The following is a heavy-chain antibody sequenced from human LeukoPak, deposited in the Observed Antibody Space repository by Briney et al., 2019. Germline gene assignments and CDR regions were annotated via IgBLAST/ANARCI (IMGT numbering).Heavy chain of an antibody. Sequence: GESLKISCKGSGYSFTSYWIGWVRQMPGKGLEWMGIIYPGDSDTRYSPSFQGQVTISADKSISTAYLQWSSLKASDTAMYYCARRHLYCSSTSCYNWFDPWGQGTLVTVSS. CDR2: IYPGDSDT. V-gene: IGHV5-51*01. J-gene: IGHJ5*02. CDR3: ARRHLYCSSTSCYNWFDP. D-gene: IGHD2-2*01. CDR1: GYSFTSYW.